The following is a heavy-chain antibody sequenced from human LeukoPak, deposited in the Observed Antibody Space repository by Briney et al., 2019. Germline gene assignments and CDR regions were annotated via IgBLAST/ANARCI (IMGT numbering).Heavy chain of an antibody. CDR3: TRESGAFSPFGF. D-gene: IGHD1-26*01. J-gene: IGHJ4*02. CDR2: VHLSGAT. CDR1: GGSITTTNW. Sequence: SGTLSLTCAVSGGSITTTNWWSWVRQPPGKGLERIGEVHLSGATNYNLSLESRVSMSIDKSKNHLSLEVTSVTAADTAIYYCTRESGAFSPFGFWGQGTLVTVSS. V-gene: IGHV4-4*02.